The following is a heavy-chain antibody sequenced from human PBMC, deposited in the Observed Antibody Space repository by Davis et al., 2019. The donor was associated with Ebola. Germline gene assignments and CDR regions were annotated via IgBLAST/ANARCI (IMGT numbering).Heavy chain of an antibody. J-gene: IGHJ4*02. D-gene: IGHD3-10*01. CDR3: TSRYGSGTFFTY. Sequence: PGGSLRLSCAASGFTFSDHYMDWVRQAPGKGLEWVGRIRNKANSYTTEYAASVKGRFTISRDDSKSSLYLQMNSLRAEDTAVYYCTSRYGSGTFFTYWGQGTLVTVSS. CDR1: GFTFSDHY. V-gene: IGHV3-72*01. CDR2: IRNKANSYTT.